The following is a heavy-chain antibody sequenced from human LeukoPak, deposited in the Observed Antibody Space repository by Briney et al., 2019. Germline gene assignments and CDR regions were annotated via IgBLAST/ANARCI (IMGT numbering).Heavy chain of an antibody. CDR3: ARAPRVAYNRVFEI. CDR1: GFTFSNYW. V-gene: IGHV3-7*01. J-gene: IGHJ3*02. Sequence: GGSLRLSCAASGFTFSNYWMSWVRQAPGKGLEWLANIKQDGSEIYYVDSVKGRFTISRDNAKNSLYLQVNSLRVEDTAGYYCARAPRVAYNRVFEIWAKGQWSPSLQ. D-gene: IGHD5-24*01. CDR2: IKQDGSEI.